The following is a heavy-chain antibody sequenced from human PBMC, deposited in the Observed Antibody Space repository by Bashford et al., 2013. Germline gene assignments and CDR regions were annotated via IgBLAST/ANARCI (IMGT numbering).Heavy chain of an antibody. D-gene: IGHD3-3*01. J-gene: IGHJ6*02. Sequence: VAQASREGDVEWVSSISSSSSYIYYADSVKGRFTISRDNAKNSLYLQMNSLRAEDTAVYYCARDREAHSSDFWSGSYYYYYYGMDVWGQGTTVTVSS. V-gene: IGHV3-21*01. CDR2: ISSSSSYI. CDR3: ARDREAHSSDFWSGSYYYYYYGMDV.